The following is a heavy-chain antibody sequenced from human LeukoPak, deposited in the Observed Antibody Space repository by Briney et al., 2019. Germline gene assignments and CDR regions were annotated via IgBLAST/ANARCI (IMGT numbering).Heavy chain of an antibody. Sequence: SETLSLTCTVSGGSISSGSYYWSWIRQPAGKGLEWIGYIYYSGSTNYNPSLKSRVTISVDRSKNQFSLKLSSVTAADTAVYYCARGGGYPPYIDYWGQGTLVTVSS. J-gene: IGHJ4*02. CDR3: ARGGGYPPYIDY. D-gene: IGHD3-22*01. V-gene: IGHV4-61*10. CDR1: GGSISSGSYY. CDR2: IYYSGST.